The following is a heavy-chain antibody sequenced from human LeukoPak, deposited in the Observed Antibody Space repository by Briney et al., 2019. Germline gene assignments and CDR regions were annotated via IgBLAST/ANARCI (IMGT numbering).Heavy chain of an antibody. CDR3: AKDRRACSSSSCYYRFDY. D-gene: IGHD2-2*01. CDR2: ISGSGGST. J-gene: IGHJ4*02. V-gene: IGHV3-23*01. Sequence: SGGSLRLSCAASGFTFSSYAMSWVRQAPAKGLEWVSAISGSGGSTYYADSVKGRFTISRDNSKNTVYLQMNSLRAEDTAVYYFAKDRRACSSSSCYYRFDYWGQGTLVTVSS. CDR1: GFTFSSYA.